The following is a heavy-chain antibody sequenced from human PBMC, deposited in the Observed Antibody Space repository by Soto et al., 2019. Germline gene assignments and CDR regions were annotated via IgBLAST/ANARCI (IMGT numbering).Heavy chain of an antibody. V-gene: IGHV1-18*01. CDR2: ISADNGNT. CDR1: GYTFTSYG. Sequence: QVQLVQSGAEVKKPWASVKVSCKASGYTFTSYGISWVRQAPGQGLEWMGWISADNGNTKYAQKLQGRVTMTTGTSTSPAYMELRSLSSDDTAVYYCARVLMLGSSWDYYYYYMDVWGKGTTVTVSS. D-gene: IGHD6-13*01. CDR3: ARVLMLGSSWDYYYYYMDV. J-gene: IGHJ6*03.